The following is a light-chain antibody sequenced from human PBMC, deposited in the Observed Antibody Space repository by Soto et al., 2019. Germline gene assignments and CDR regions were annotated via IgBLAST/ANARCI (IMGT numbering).Light chain of an antibody. V-gene: IGKV3-20*01. Sequence: ENVLTQSPGPLSLSPGERATLSCRTTQGISSSYLAWYQQKPGQAPRLLMYATSSRATGIPDRFSGSGSGTDFTLTISRLEPEDFAVYYCQQYGTPLYTFGQGTKLEIK. J-gene: IGKJ2*01. CDR2: ATS. CDR3: QQYGTPLYT. CDR1: QGISSSY.